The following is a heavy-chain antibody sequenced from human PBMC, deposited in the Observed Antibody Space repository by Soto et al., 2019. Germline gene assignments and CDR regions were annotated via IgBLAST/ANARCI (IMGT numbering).Heavy chain of an antibody. CDR2: IWYDGSNK. CDR3: ARAGYYYDSSGYYDY. V-gene: IGHV3-33*01. J-gene: IGHJ4*02. D-gene: IGHD3-22*01. Sequence: QVQLVESGGGVVQPGRSLRLSCAASGFTFSSYGMHWVRQAPGKGLEWVAVIWYDGSNKYYADSVKGRFTISRDNSKNTLYLKMNSLRAEDTAVYYCARAGYYYDSSGYYDYWGQGTLVTVSS. CDR1: GFTFSSYG.